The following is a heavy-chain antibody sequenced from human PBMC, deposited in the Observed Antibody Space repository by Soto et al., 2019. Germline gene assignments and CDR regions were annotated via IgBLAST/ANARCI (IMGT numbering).Heavy chain of an antibody. Sequence: QVQLVQSGAEVKKPGASVKVSCKASGYTFTGYYMHWVRQAPGQGLEWMGWINPNSGGTNYAQKFQGWVTMTRDTSISTAYLERSTLRSDDTAVYYCARGGGSGSYLGIGAFDIWGQGTMVTVSS. CDR1: GYTFTGYY. J-gene: IGHJ3*02. V-gene: IGHV1-2*04. CDR2: INPNSGGT. CDR3: ARGGGSGSYLGIGAFDI. D-gene: IGHD3-10*01.